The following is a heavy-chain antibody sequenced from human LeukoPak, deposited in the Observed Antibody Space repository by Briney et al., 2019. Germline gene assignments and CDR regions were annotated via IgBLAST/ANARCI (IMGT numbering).Heavy chain of an antibody. D-gene: IGHD2/OR15-2a*01. CDR2: IYYTGST. V-gene: IGHV4-39*07. J-gene: IGHJ3*02. CDR1: GGSISSRTYY. CDR3: AREWTTWGAFDI. Sequence: SETLSLTCTVSGGSISSRTYYWVWMRQPPGKGLEWIGSIYYTGSTFYNPSLKSRVTISVDTSKNQFSMKLSSVTAADAAVYFCAREWTTWGAFDIWGQGTMVTVSS.